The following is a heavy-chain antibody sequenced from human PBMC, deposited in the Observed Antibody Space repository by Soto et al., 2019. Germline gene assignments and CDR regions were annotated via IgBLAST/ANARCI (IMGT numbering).Heavy chain of an antibody. CDR1: GFTFSSYA. V-gene: IGHV3-23*01. Sequence: GGSLRLSCAASGFTFSSYAMSWVRQAPGKGLEWVSAISGSDGKTFYADSVKGRFSISRDTSQNTLYLQMNSLRADDTAIYYCARWSYLDYWGQGTRVTVSS. D-gene: IGHD3-3*01. CDR2: ISGSDGKT. J-gene: IGHJ4*02. CDR3: ARWSYLDY.